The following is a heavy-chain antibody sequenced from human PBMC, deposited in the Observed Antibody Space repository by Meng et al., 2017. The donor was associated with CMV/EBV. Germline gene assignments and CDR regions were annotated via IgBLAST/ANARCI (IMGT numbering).Heavy chain of an antibody. Sequence: HVHRVRSGAEMKKPGASVKVSCTTSGFTFSDYYIHWVRQAPGQGLEWMGWVNSNNDATNYARKFQGRVSMTRDTSISTAHMELSRLMSDDTAVYYCVRSSGWSLFDYWGQGTLVTVSS. CDR1: GFTFSDYY. D-gene: IGHD6-19*01. CDR2: VNSNNDAT. J-gene: IGHJ4*02. CDR3: VRSSGWSLFDY. V-gene: IGHV1-2*02.